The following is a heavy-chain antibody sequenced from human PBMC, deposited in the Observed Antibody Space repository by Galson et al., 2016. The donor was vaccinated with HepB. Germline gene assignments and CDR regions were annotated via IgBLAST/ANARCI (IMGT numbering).Heavy chain of an antibody. CDR3: AREGAYYGSGSYYNPGEY. J-gene: IGHJ4*02. D-gene: IGHD3-10*01. V-gene: IGHV1-69*06. CDR1: GGTFSSSA. CDR2: IIPIFGTS. Sequence: SVKVSCKASGGTFSSSAISWVRQAPGQGLEWMGGIIPIFGTSNYAQKFQGRVTITADKSTSTAYMELSSLRSEDTALYYCAREGAYYGSGSYYNPGEYWGQGTLVTVSS.